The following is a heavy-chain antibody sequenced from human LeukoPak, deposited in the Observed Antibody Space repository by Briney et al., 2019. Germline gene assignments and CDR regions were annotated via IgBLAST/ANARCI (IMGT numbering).Heavy chain of an antibody. CDR1: GYTFTGFY. CDR2: ISPSSGDT. J-gene: IGHJ4*02. V-gene: IGHV1-2*02. D-gene: IGHD3-10*01. CDR3: ARDPAETTLRGVTLADY. Sequence: ASVEVSCKTSGYTFTGFYIHWLRQAPGQGPEWMGWISPSSGDTNYPQKFQGRVTMTRDTSISTAYMELSRLRSDDTAVYYCARDPAETTLRGVTLADYWGQGTLVTVSS.